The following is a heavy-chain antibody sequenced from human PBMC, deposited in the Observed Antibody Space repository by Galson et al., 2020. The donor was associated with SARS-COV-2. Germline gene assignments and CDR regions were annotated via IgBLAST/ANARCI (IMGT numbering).Heavy chain of an antibody. CDR1: GGSIGGSSYY. J-gene: IGHJ6*03. CDR3: ARETWVERSKYYYYFMDV. Sequence: SQTLSLTCTVSGGSIGGSSYYWGWIRQPPGKGLEWIGSIYSSGSTSYNSSLKSRVSLSVDTSKNQFSLKLSSVTAADTAVYYCARETWVERSKYYYYFMDVWGKGTTVAVS. V-gene: IGHV4-39*07. CDR2: IYSSGST. D-gene: IGHD1-1*01.